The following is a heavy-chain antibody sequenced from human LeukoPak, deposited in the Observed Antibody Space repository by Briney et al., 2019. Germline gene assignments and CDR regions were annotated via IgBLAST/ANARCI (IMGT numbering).Heavy chain of an antibody. J-gene: IGHJ3*02. D-gene: IGHD2-15*01. CDR2: MNPNSGNT. Sequence: ASVKVSCKASGYTFTSYDINWVRQATGQGLEWMGWMNPNSGNTGYAQKFQGRVTITRNTSISTAYMELSSLRSEDTAVYYCAREVGYCSGGSCYSDAFDIWGQGTMVTVSS. CDR1: GYTFTSYD. CDR3: AREVGYCSGGSCYSDAFDI. V-gene: IGHV1-8*03.